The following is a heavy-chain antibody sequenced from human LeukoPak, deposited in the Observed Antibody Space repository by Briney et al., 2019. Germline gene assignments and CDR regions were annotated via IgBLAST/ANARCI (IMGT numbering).Heavy chain of an antibody. J-gene: IGHJ4*02. V-gene: IGHV3-23*01. CDR3: AQLPHIHGFDY. CDR1: GFTFSSYW. D-gene: IGHD2-2*01. CDR2: ISGSGGST. Sequence: GGSLRLSCAASGFTFSSYWMSWVRQAPGKGLEWVSAISGSGGSTYYADSVKGRFTISRDNSKNTLYLQMNSLRAEDTAVYYCAQLPHIHGFDYWGQGTLVTVSS.